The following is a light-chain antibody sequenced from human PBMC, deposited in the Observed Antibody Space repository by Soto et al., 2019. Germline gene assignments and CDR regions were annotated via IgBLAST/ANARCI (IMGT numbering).Light chain of an antibody. J-gene: IGKJ1*01. CDR2: AAS. CDR3: QHYLFLCT. Sequence: EIMVTQSPGTLSESPGERVTLSCRASQNVRSNLAWYQKKPGQAPRLLIYAASTRATGVPARFSASGFGTQFTLTLSCMQSEGSAFYYCQHYLFLCTFGQGTKVEI. CDR1: QNVRSN. V-gene: IGKV3-15*01.